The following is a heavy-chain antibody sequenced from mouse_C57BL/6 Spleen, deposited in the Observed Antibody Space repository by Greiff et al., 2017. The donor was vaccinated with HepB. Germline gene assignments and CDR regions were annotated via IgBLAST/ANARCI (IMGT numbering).Heavy chain of an antibody. D-gene: IGHD2-3*01. Sequence: EVQRVESGPGMVKPSQSLSLTCTVTGYSITSGYDWHWIRQFRGNKLEWMGYLSYSGSTNYNPSLKSRISITHDTSKNHFFLKLNSVTTEDTATYYCAGFDGYYGGYFDVWGTGTTVTVSS. CDR3: AGFDGYYGGYFDV. V-gene: IGHV3-1*01. CDR2: LSYSGST. CDR1: GYSITSGYD. J-gene: IGHJ1*03.